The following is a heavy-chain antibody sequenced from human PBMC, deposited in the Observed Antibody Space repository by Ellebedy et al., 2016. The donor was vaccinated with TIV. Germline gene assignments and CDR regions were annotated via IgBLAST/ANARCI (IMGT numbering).Heavy chain of an antibody. J-gene: IGHJ3*02. D-gene: IGHD3-22*01. CDR3: ARERSSGYGDDAFDI. V-gene: IGHV4-4*07. CDR2: IYTSGST. Sequence: SETLSLXXTLSGGSISRYYWSWIRQPAGKGLEWIGRIYTSGSTNYNPSLKSRVTMSVDTSKNQFSLKVNSVTAADTAVYYCARERSSGYGDDAFDIWGQGTMVTVS. CDR1: GGSISRYY.